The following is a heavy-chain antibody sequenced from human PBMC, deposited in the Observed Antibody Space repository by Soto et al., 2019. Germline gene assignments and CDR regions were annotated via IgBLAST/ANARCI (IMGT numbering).Heavy chain of an antibody. CDR1: GFIFSSYS. V-gene: IGHV3-23*01. D-gene: IGHD2-21*02. CDR3: AKKRRSGGDNWYFDS. Sequence: EVQLLESGGGLVQPGGSLRLSCAASGFIFSSYSMYWVRQAPGKGPEGVAGISAFSDSILYADSVEGRFTISRDNSKNTLYLQLNSLRADDTAVYFCAKKRRSGGDNWYFDSWGQGTLVTVFS. J-gene: IGHJ4*02. CDR2: ISAFSDSI.